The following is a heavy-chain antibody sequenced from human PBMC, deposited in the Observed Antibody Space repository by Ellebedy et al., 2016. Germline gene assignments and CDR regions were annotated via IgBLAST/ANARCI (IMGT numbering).Heavy chain of an antibody. J-gene: IGHJ5*02. CDR1: GGSFSDYS. CDR3: ARGTDWFDP. CDR2: IYQTEST. V-gene: IGHV4-34*10. Sequence: SETLSLXXGVYGGSFSDYSWNWIRQSPGRGLEWITTIYQTESTYYNPSLKSRLTVSVDMSKNRFSLHLRSVTAADSAVYYCARGTDWFDPWGTGILVTVSS.